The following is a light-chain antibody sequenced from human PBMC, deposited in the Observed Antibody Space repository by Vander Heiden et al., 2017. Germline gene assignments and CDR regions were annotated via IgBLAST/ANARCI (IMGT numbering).Light chain of an antibody. CDR3: QQYNKWPPP. J-gene: IGKJ1*01. CDR1: QSVSSN. V-gene: IGKV3-15*01. CDR2: GAS. Sequence: EIVITQSPATLSVSLGDSDTLPCRASQSVSSNLAWYQQKPGQPPRLLIYGASIRATGIPARFSGSGSGTEFTLTISSLQFEDFAVYYCQQYNKWPPPFGQGTKVDIK.